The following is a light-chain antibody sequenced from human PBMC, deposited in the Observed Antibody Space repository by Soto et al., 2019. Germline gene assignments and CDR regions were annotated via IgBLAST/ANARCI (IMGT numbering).Light chain of an antibody. J-gene: IGKJ1*01. V-gene: IGKV3-11*01. CDR2: DAY. CDR1: QSVSRY. CDR3: QQYGSSSWT. Sequence: EIVLTQSPATLSLSPGERYTLSCRASQSVSRYLAWYQQEPGQXPRXXIYDAYKRATGIPARFSGSGSGTDLTITISSLEPEDFEVYYCQQYGSSSWTVGQGTKGDI.